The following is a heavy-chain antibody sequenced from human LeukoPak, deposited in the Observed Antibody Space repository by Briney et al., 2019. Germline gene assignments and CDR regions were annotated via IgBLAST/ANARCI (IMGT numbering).Heavy chain of an antibody. CDR2: VSSDESIK. CDR3: ARGKYSSGWFDY. Sequence: GGSLRLSCAASGFTFNSCAMHWVRQAPGKGLEWVAVVSSDESIKFYGDSVKGRFTISRDNSKNTLYLQMNSLRAEDTAVYYCARGKYSSGWFDYWGQGTLVTVSS. D-gene: IGHD6-19*01. J-gene: IGHJ4*02. CDR1: GFTFNSCA. V-gene: IGHV3-30*03.